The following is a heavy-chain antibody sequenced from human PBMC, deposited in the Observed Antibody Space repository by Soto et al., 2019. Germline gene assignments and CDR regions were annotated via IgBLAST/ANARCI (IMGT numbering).Heavy chain of an antibody. Sequence: ASVKVSCKAYGYTFTNYYVQWVRQAPGQGLEWMGVIHPDGGHTTYSQKFQDRVTMTRDTFTSTIYMDLSSLRSEDTAVYYCARGDMDYWRQGTLVTVSS. J-gene: IGHJ4*02. V-gene: IGHV1-46*01. CDR1: GYTFTNYY. CDR3: ARGDMDY. CDR2: IHPDGGHT.